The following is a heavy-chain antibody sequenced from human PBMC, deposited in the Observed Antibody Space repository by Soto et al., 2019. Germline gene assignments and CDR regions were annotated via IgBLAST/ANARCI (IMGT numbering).Heavy chain of an antibody. V-gene: IGHV4-4*02. CDR3: ARRKLRVLEWTPGPFDS. CDR2: IYETGRT. Sequence: QVQLRETGPGLVKPSGTLSLICSVSGGSLGTSNWWSWVRQSPGKGLQWIGDIYETGRTKYNPSLQSRLTIAVDESKTQFSLKLASVTAADTAVYYCARRKLRVLEWTPGPFDSWGQGNLVIVSS. CDR1: GGSLGTSNW. D-gene: IGHD3-3*01. J-gene: IGHJ4*02.